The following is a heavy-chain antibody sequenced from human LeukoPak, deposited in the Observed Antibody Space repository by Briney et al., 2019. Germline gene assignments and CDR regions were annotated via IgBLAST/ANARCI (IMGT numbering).Heavy chain of an antibody. CDR3: ARQGQQLVLTWFDP. CDR1: GGSISSYY. D-gene: IGHD6-13*01. V-gene: IGHV4-59*08. J-gene: IGHJ5*02. CDR2: IYYSGST. Sequence: SETLSLTCTVSGGSISSYYWNWIRQPPGKGLEWIGYIYYSGSTNYNPSLKSRVTISVDTSKNQFSLKLSSVTAADTAVYYCARQGQQLVLTWFDPWGQGTLVTVSS.